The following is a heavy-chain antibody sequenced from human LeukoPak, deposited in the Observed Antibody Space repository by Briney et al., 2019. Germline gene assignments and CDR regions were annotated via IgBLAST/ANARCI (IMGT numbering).Heavy chain of an antibody. CDR2: IIPILGIA. V-gene: IGHV1-69*04. CDR3: ARDSRYCSSTSGTRDDY. Sequence: GASVKVSCKASGGTFSSYTISWVRQAPGQGREWMGRIIPILGIANYAQKFQGRVTITADKSTSTAYMELSSLRSEDTAVYYCARDSRYCSSTSGTRDDYWGQGTLVTVSS. D-gene: IGHD2-2*01. J-gene: IGHJ4*02. CDR1: GGTFSSYT.